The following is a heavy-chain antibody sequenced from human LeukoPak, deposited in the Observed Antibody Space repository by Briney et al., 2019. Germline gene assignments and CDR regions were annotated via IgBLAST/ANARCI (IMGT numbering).Heavy chain of an antibody. CDR3: ARKDGYTSSWSFDY. Sequence: GGSLRLSCAASGFTFSDYYMNWIRQAPGKGLEWVSSISSSGSTTNYADSAKGRFTISRDNAKNSPYLQMNSLRAEDTAVYYCARKDGYTSSWSFDYWGQGTLVTVSS. D-gene: IGHD6-13*01. CDR2: ISSSGSTT. V-gene: IGHV3-11*01. CDR1: GFTFSDYY. J-gene: IGHJ4*02.